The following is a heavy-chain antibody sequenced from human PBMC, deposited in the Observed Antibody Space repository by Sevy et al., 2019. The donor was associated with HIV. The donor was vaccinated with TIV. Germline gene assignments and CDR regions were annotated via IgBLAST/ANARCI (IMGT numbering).Heavy chain of an antibody. D-gene: IGHD2-8*01. CDR3: AKVLGFRIAGCLY. V-gene: IGHV3-23*01. J-gene: IGHJ4*02. CDR1: GFTFSSYA. CDR2: ISGSGGST. Sequence: GGSLRLSCTASGFTFSSYAMSWVRQAPGKGLEWVSAISGSGGSTYYADSVKGRFTISRDNSKNTLYLQMNSLRAEDTAVYYCAKVLGFRIAGCLYWGQGTLVTVSS.